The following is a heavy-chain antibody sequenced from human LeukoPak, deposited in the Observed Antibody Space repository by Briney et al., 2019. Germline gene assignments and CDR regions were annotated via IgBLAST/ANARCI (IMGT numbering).Heavy chain of an antibody. CDR3: ARGGYSFDY. CDR1: GSTFSNAW. J-gene: IGHJ4*02. CDR2: LHPDGSER. V-gene: IGHV3-7*01. Sequence: PGGSLKLSCEASGSTFSNAWMSWVRQAPGKGLEWVARLHPDGSERNYVGSVEGRFTVFGDNARSSLFLQMHSLRVEDTAVYYCARGGYSFDYLGQGTLVTVSS. D-gene: IGHD5-12*01.